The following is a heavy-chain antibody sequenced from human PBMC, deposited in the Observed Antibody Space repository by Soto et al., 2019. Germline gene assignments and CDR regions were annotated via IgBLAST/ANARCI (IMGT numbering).Heavy chain of an antibody. CDR3: ASSHAGAHITAAVH. V-gene: IGHV4-30-2*01. Sequence: QLQLQESGSGLVKPSQTLSLTCAVSGGSISSGGYSWSWFRQPPGKGLEWIGYIYHSGSTNYNPSLKSRVTISVDRSKNQFSLKLSSVTAADTAVYYCASSHAGAHITAAVHWGQGTLVTVSS. CDR2: IYHSGST. J-gene: IGHJ4*02. D-gene: IGHD6-13*01. CDR1: GGSISSGGYS.